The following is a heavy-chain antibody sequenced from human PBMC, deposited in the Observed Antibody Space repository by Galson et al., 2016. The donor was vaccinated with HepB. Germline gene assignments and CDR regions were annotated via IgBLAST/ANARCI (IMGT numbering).Heavy chain of an antibody. D-gene: IGHD3-3*01. J-gene: IGHJ3*02. Sequence: SLRLSCAASGFTFSSYDMHWVRQTTGKGLEWVSTITTAGATYYPGSVKGRFTISRDNAKNSFYLQMNSLRAGDTAVYYCATAYDFWSGYPREYAFDIWGQGTTVTVSS. CDR3: ATAYDFWSGYPREYAFDI. CDR1: GFTFSSYD. CDR2: ITTAGAT. V-gene: IGHV3-13*04.